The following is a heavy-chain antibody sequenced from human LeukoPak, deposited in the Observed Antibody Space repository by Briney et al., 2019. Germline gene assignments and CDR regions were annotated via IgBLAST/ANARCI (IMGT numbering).Heavy chain of an antibody. V-gene: IGHV3-30*18. D-gene: IGHD6-13*01. CDR1: GFTFSSYG. CDR2: ISYDGSNK. J-gene: IGHJ4*02. Sequence: GRSLRLSCAASGFTFSSYGMHWVRQAPGKGLEWVAVISYDGSNKYYADSVKGRFTISRDNSKNTLYLQMNSLRAEDTAVYYCAKKGMYSSSCPTCFGDWGQGTLVTVSS. CDR3: AKKGMYSSSCPTCFGD.